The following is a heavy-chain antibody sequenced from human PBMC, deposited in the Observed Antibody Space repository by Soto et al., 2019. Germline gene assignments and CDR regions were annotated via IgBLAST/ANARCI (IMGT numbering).Heavy chain of an antibody. Sequence: ASVKVSCKASGYTLTGYYMHWVRQAPGQGLEWMGWINPNSGGTNYAQKFQGWVTMTRDTSISTAYMELSRLRSDDTAVYYCAREYSNYDFDYWGQGTLVTVSS. CDR1: GYTLTGYY. CDR2: INPNSGGT. J-gene: IGHJ4*02. V-gene: IGHV1-2*04. D-gene: IGHD4-4*01. CDR3: AREYSNYDFDY.